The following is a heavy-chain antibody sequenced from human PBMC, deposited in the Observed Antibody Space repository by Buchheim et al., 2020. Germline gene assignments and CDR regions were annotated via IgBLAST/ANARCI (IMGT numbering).Heavy chain of an antibody. V-gene: IGHV3-48*01. CDR3: ARVGDCSGGSCYSRYFDY. Sequence: EVQLVESGGGLVQPGGSLRLSCAASGFTFSSYSMNWVRQAPGKGLEWVSYISSSSSTIYYADSVKGRLTISRDNAKNSMYLQMNSLRAEDTAVYYCARVGDCSGGSCYSRYFDYWGQGTL. CDR1: GFTFSSYS. J-gene: IGHJ4*02. CDR2: ISSSSSTI. D-gene: IGHD2-15*01.